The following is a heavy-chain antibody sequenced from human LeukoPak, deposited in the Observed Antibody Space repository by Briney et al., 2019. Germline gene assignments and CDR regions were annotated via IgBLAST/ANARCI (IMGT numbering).Heavy chain of an antibody. CDR2: IYYSGST. Sequence: SETLSLTCTVSGGSISSTIYYWGWIRQPPGKGLEWIGSIYYSGSTYYNPSLKSRVAISVDTSNNQFSLKLSSVTAADTAVYYCARHLRIEAAGPDYWGQRTLVTVSS. V-gene: IGHV4-39*01. D-gene: IGHD6-13*01. J-gene: IGHJ4*02. CDR3: ARHLRIEAAGPDY. CDR1: GGSISSTIYY.